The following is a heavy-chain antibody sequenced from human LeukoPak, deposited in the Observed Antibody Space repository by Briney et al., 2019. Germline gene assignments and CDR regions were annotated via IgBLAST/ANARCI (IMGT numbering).Heavy chain of an antibody. CDR1: AYTFTSYG. CDR3: ARSDSSGYLTFFDY. Sequence: ASVKVSCKASAYTFTSYGISWVRQAPGQGLEWMGWISAYNGNTNYAQKRQGRVTMTTDTSTSTAYMELRSLRSDDTAVYYCARSDSSGYLTFFDYWGQGTLVTVSS. D-gene: IGHD3-22*01. J-gene: IGHJ4*02. CDR2: ISAYNGNT. V-gene: IGHV1-18*01.